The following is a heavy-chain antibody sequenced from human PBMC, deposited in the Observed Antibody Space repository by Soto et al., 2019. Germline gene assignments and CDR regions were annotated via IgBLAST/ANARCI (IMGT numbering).Heavy chain of an antibody. D-gene: IGHD2-21*01. Sequence: ASVKVSCKASGYTFNTYAITWVRQAPGQGLEWMGWISGYNGNTDYAQTLQGRGTMTTDTSTSAAYLELRSLRSDDTAVYYCARTVEYDSIPYYYADFWGQGTLVTVSS. J-gene: IGHJ4*01. CDR3: ARTVEYDSIPYYYADF. CDR2: ISGYNGNT. CDR1: GYTFNTYA. V-gene: IGHV1-18*01.